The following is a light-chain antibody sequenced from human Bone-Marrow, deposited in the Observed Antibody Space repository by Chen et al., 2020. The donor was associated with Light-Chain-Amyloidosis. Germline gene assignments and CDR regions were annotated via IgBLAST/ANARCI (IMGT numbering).Light chain of an antibody. J-gene: IGLJ3*02. CDR1: SGGIATNY. Sequence: NFMLTQPHPVSESPGTTVIIPCTRSSGGIATNYVQWYQQRPGSSPTTVIYEDDQRPSGVPDRFSGSIDRSANSASLTISGLKTEDEADYYCQSYQGSSQGVFGGGTKLTVL. CDR3: QSYQGSSQGV. CDR2: EDD. V-gene: IGLV6-57*01.